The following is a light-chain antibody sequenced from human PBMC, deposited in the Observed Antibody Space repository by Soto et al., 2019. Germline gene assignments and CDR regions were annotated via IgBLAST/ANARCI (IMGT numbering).Light chain of an antibody. Sequence: DIQMTQSPSSLSVSVGDRVTITCLASQSISIYLNWYQQKLGKAPKLLIYAASSLQSGVPSRFSGSGSGTDFTLTISSLQPEDFATYYCQQSYNTPPAFGQGTKLEIK. J-gene: IGKJ2*01. V-gene: IGKV1-39*01. CDR3: QQSYNTPPA. CDR1: QSISIY. CDR2: AAS.